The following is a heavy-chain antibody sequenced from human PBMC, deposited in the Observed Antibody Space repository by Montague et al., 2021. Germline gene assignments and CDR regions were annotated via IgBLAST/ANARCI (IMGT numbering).Heavy chain of an antibody. CDR2: ISPNGDNT. V-gene: IGHV3-64D*09. CDR3: VREVFSPNGMDV. D-gene: IGHD2-8*01. Sequence: SLRLSCAASGFTFSSYTMHWVRHVPGKGLEYVSAISPNGDNTYYAYSVKGRFTISRDNSKNTLYLQMHSLSAEDTALYYCVREVFSPNGMDVWGQGTTVTVSS. CDR1: GFTFSSYT. J-gene: IGHJ6*02.